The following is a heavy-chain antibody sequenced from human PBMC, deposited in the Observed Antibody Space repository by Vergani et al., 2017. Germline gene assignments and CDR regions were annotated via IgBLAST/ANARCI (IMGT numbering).Heavy chain of an antibody. V-gene: IGHV4-59*01. CDR2: IYYSGST. J-gene: IGHJ6*03. CDR1: GGPISSYY. CDR3: ARLSGYCSXTSCYDPLPYYDYYMDV. Sequence: QVQLQESGPGLVKPSETLSLTCTVSGGPISSYYWSWIRQPPGKGLEWIGYIYYSGSTNYNPSLKSRVTIAVDPSTNQLSLKLSAVTAADTAVYYCARLSGYCSXTSCYDPLPYYDYYMDVWGKGTTVTVSS. D-gene: IGHD2-2*01.